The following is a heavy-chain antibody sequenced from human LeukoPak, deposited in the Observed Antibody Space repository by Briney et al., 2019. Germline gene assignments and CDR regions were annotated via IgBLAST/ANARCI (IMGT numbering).Heavy chain of an antibody. V-gene: IGHV4-39*01. D-gene: IGHD5-18*01. CDR2: IYYSKNT. Sequence: SETLSLTCTVSGGSISSSSAYWGWTRQPPGKGLEWIGSIYYSKNTYYNPSLKSRVTISADTSKNQFSLTLGSVSATDTAVYYCVSPRGFSYGYFDYWGQGTLVTVSS. CDR3: VSPRGFSYGYFDY. J-gene: IGHJ4*02. CDR1: GGSISSSSAY.